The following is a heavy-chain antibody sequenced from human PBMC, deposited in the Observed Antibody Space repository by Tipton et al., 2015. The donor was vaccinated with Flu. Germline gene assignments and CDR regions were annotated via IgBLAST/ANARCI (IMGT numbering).Heavy chain of an antibody. CDR3: ARVAHNWNYSIDY. CDR2: IYYSVST. Sequence: TLSLTCTVSGGSISSYYWSWIRQPPGKGLEWIGYIYYSVSTNYNPSLKSRVTKSVDTSKSQFSLKLSSVTAADTAVYYCARVAHNWNYSIDYWGQGTLVTVSS. D-gene: IGHD1-7*01. J-gene: IGHJ4*02. CDR1: GGSISSYY. V-gene: IGHV4-59*01.